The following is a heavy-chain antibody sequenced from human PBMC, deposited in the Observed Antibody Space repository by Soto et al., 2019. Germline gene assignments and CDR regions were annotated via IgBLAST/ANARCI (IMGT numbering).Heavy chain of an antibody. CDR3: ARVAIFNWFDP. CDR2: IYYSGST. CDR1: GGSISSYY. Sequence: QVQLQESGPGLVKPSETLSLTCIVSGGSISSYYWSWIRQPPGKGLEWIGYIYYSGSTNYNPSLKSRVTISVDTSKNQFSLKLSSVTAADTAVYYCARVAIFNWFDPWGQGTLVTVSS. D-gene: IGHD3-3*01. V-gene: IGHV4-59*01. J-gene: IGHJ5*02.